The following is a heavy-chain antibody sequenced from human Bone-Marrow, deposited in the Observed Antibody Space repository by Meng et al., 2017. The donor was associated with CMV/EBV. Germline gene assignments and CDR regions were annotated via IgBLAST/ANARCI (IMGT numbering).Heavy chain of an antibody. J-gene: IGHJ4*02. D-gene: IGHD3-22*01. Sequence: GESLKIFCSASGFIFTNFAMSWVRQAPGKGLEWVATFSGSADNTYYADSVKGRFSISRDNSKSTVSLQMNSLRAEDTAVYYCAKDYPNHSSSWYYFDYWGQGTLVTVSS. V-gene: IGHV3-23*01. CDR3: AKDYPNHSSSWYYFDY. CDR2: FSGSADNT. CDR1: GFIFTNFA.